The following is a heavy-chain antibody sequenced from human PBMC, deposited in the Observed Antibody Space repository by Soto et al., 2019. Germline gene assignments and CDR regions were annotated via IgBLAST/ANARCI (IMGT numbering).Heavy chain of an antibody. V-gene: IGHV1-8*01. CDR3: ARSSTSRLRNRAFDI. CDR1: GYTFTSYD. Sequence: ASVKVSCKASGYTFTSYDINWVRQATGQGREWMGWMNPNSGNTGYAQKFQGRVTMTRNTSISTAYMELSSLRSEDTAVYYCARSSTSRLRNRAFDIWGQGTMATVSS. J-gene: IGHJ3*02. D-gene: IGHD3-16*01. CDR2: MNPNSGNT.